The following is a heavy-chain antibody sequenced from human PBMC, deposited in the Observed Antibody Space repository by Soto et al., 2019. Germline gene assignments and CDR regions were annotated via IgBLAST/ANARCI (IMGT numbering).Heavy chain of an antibody. D-gene: IGHD6-13*01. Sequence: PSETLSLTCAVSGDSISSTFWWTWVRQPPGKGLEWIGEVYHSGSTRYNPSLKSRVTISVDTSKKQFSLKLSSVTAEDTAVYYCAKGPWQPPHCFYPWGLGTLVTVSS. CDR1: GDSISSTFW. CDR3: AKGPWQPPHCFYP. CDR2: VYHSGST. V-gene: IGHV4-4*02. J-gene: IGHJ5*02.